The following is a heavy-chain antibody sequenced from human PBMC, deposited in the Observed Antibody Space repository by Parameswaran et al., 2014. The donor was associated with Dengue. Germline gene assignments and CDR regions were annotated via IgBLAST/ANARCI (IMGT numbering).Heavy chain of an antibody. CDR2: IIPILGIA. CDR3: ASFQLPPGGGDYYYGMDV. D-gene: IGHD2-2*01. V-gene: IGHV1-69*02. Sequence: WVRQAPGQGLEWMGRIIPILGIANYAQKFQGRVTITADKSTSTAYMELSSLRSEDTAVYYCASFQLPPGGGDYYYGMDVWGQGTTVTVSS. J-gene: IGHJ6*02.